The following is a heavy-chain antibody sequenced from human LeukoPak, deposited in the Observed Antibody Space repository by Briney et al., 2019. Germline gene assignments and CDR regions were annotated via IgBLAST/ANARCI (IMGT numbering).Heavy chain of an antibody. D-gene: IGHD6-19*01. CDR2: ISSRRSYI. CDR3: ARDMSVAGLPYAFDI. J-gene: IGHJ3*02. Sequence: SISSRRSYISYADSVESRFTICRDNGKTSLDLQRNSLRAEDTAVYYCARDMSVAGLPYAFDIWGQGTMVTVSS. V-gene: IGHV3-21*01.